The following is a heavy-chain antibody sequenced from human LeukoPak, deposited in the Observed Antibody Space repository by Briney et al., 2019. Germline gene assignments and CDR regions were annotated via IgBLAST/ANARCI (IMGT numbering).Heavy chain of an antibody. J-gene: IGHJ4*02. Sequence: GGSLRLSCATSGFPFSDFPMTWVRQAPGKGLEWISTTNSGGTTTYYAESVKGRFTISRDNFKNALYLQMSSLRVEDTAIYYCAKQSYARSLGEGGPGTLVTVSS. CDR1: GFPFSDFP. V-gene: IGHV3-23*01. D-gene: IGHD3-10*02. CDR2: TNSGGTTT. CDR3: AKQSYARSLGE.